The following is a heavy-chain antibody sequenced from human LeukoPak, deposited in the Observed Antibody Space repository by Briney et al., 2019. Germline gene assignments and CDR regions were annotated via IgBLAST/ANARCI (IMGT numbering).Heavy chain of an antibody. J-gene: IGHJ4*02. D-gene: IGHD5-24*01. CDR3: ARRADGYRKRFDY. CDR2: IYPGDSDT. Sequence: GESLKISCKGSGYSFTNYWIAWVRRMPGKGLEWMGSIYPGDSDTRYSPSFEGQVTISADNPFTTAYLQWSGLKASDTALYYCARRADGYRKRFDYWGQGTLVTVSS. V-gene: IGHV5-51*01. CDR1: GYSFTNYW.